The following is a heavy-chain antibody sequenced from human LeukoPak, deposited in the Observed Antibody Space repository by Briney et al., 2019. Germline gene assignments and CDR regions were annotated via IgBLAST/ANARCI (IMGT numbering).Heavy chain of an antibody. J-gene: IGHJ5*02. CDR3: AGYSNSWLGWFDP. CDR2: IYHSGST. D-gene: IGHD6-13*01. CDR1: GYSISSGYY. V-gene: IGHV4-38-2*02. Sequence: SETLSLTCTVSGYSISSGYYWGWIRQPPGKGLEWIGSIYHSGSTYYNPSLKSRVTISVDTSKNQFSLKLSSVTAADTAVYYCAGYSNSWLGWFDPWGQGTLVTVSS.